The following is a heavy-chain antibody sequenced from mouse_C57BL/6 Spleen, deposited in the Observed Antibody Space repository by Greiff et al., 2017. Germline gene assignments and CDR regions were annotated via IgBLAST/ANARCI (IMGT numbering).Heavy chain of an antibody. Sequence: QVQLQQSGAELVKPGASVKISCKASGYAFSSYWMNWVKQRPGKGLEWIGQIYPGDGDTNYNGKFKGKATLTADKSSSTAYMQLSSLTSEDSAVYFCARSPCGDYAGWFAYWGQGTLVTVSA. J-gene: IGHJ3*01. D-gene: IGHD2-13*01. CDR3: ARSPCGDYAGWFAY. CDR2: IYPGDGDT. CDR1: GYAFSSYW. V-gene: IGHV1-80*01.